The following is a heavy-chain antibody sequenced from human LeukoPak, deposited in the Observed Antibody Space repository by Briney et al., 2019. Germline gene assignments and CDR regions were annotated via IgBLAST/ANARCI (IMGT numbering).Heavy chain of an antibody. Sequence: PLETLPLTCTVFGGPMSSYYWTWIRQPAGKGLEWIGRMYTSGSTNYNPSLKSRVTMSIDTSKKQFSLRLHSVTAADTAVYYCATYDQQLAFDNWGQGTLVTVSS. J-gene: IGHJ4*02. CDR1: GGPMSSYY. CDR2: MYTSGST. V-gene: IGHV4-4*07. D-gene: IGHD6-13*01. CDR3: ATYDQQLAFDN.